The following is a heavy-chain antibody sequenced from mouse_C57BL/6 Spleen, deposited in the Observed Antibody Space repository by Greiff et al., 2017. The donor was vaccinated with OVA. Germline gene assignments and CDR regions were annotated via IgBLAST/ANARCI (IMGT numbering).Heavy chain of an antibody. V-gene: IGHV1-18*01. Sequence: EVQLQQSGPELVKPGASVKIPCKASGYTFTDYNMDWVKQSHGKSLEWIGDINPNNGGTIYNQKFKGKATLTVDKSSSTAYMELRSLTSEDTAVYYCARSSPYGSGAYWGQGTLVTVSA. CDR3: ARSSPYGSGAY. CDR2: INPNNGGT. CDR1: GYTFTDYN. D-gene: IGHD1-1*01. J-gene: IGHJ3*01.